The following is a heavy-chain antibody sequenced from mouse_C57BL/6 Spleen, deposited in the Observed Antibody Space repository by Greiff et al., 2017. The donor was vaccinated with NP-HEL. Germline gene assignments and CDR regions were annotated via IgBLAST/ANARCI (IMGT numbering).Heavy chain of an antibody. J-gene: IGHJ4*01. D-gene: IGHD1-2*01. CDR2: IYPGSGNT. CDR1: GYTFTDYY. Sequence: VQLQQSGAELVRPGASVKLSCKASGYTFTDYYINWVKQRPGQGLEWIARIYPGSGNTYYNEKFKGKATLTAEKSSSTAYMQLSSLTSEDSAVYFWARRGGGDYDGYYYAMDYWGQGTSVTVSS. CDR3: ARRGGGDYDGYYYAMDY. V-gene: IGHV1-76*01.